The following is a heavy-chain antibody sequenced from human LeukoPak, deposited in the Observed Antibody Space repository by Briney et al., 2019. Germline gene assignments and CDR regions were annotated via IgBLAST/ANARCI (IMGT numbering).Heavy chain of an antibody. D-gene: IGHD7-27*01. V-gene: IGHV3-48*03. CDR1: GFTFSSYE. J-gene: IGHJ4*02. CDR2: ISSSGSII. Sequence: QPGGSLRLSCAASGFTFSSYEMSWVRQAPGKGLERVSYISSSGSIIDNADSVKGRFTMSRDNAKNSLYLRMNSLRAEDTAVYYCARLLTGYTWYFDYWGQGTLVTVSS. CDR3: ARLLTGYTWYFDY.